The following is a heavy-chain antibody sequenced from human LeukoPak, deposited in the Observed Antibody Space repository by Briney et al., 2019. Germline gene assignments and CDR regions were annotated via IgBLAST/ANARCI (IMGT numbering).Heavy chain of an antibody. CDR2: INHSGST. Sequence: SETLSLTCAVYGGSFSGYYWSWIRQPPGKGLEWIGEINHSGSTNYNPSLMTRVTISVDTSKNQFSLKLSSVTAADTAVYYCARARFGIAARRGDSRFDPWGQGTLVTVSS. J-gene: IGHJ5*02. V-gene: IGHV4-34*01. CDR1: GGSFSGYY. D-gene: IGHD6-6*01. CDR3: ARARFGIAARRGDSRFDP.